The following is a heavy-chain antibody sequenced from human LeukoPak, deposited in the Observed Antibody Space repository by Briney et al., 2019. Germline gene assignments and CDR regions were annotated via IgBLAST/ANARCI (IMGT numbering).Heavy chain of an antibody. J-gene: IGHJ5*02. CDR2: IYTSGST. CDR3: AGDYSGSYRPRYWFDP. CDR1: GGSISSYY. V-gene: IGHV4-4*07. Sequence: SETLSLTCTVSGGSISSYYWSWIRQPAGKGLEWIGRIYTSGSTNYNPSLKSRVTMSVDTSKNQFSLKLSSVTAADTAVYYCAGDYSGSYRPRYWFDPWGQGTLVTVSS. D-gene: IGHD1-26*01.